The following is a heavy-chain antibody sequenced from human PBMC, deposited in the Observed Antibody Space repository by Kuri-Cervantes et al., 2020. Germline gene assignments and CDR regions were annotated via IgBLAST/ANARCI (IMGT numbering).Heavy chain of an antibody. Sequence: GGSLRLSCSASGFTFSSYWMHWVRRPPGKGLVWFPRINSDGSTTTYADSVKGRFTISRDNAKNTLYLQMNSLRAEDTAVYYCYCRSAGSWSRDYWGRGTLVTVSS. J-gene: IGHJ4*02. CDR2: INSDGSTT. V-gene: IGHV3-74*01. D-gene: IGHD3-10*01. CDR3: YCRSAGSWSRDY. CDR1: GFTFSSYW.